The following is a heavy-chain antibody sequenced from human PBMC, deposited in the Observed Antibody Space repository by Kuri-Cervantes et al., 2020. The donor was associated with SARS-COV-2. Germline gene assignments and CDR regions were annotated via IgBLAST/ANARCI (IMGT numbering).Heavy chain of an antibody. D-gene: IGHD2-2*01. CDR3: ARDFSGGQLLSGWSRQTYYYYYYMDV. V-gene: IGHV1-46*01. J-gene: IGHJ6*03. Sequence: ASVKVSCKASGYTFTSYYMHWVRQASGQGLEWMGIINPSGGSTSYAQKFQGRVTMTRDTSTSTVYMELSSLRSEDTAVYYCARDFSGGQLLSGWSRQTYYYYYYMDVWGKGTTVTVSS. CDR1: GYTFTSYY. CDR2: INPSGGST.